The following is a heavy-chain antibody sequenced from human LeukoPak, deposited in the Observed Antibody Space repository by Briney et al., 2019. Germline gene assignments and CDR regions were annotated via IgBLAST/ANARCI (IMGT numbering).Heavy chain of an antibody. CDR1: GFTFSNYW. Sequence: PGGSLRLSCAAYGFTFSNYWMSWVRQAPGKGLEWVANVRPDGSEIQYVDSMKGRFTVSRDNFENSLYLRMSSLRAEDTAVYYCATTTRSRSWDYWGQGTLVTVSS. D-gene: IGHD2-2*01. CDR2: VRPDGSEI. CDR3: ATTTRSRSWDY. V-gene: IGHV3-7*01. J-gene: IGHJ4*02.